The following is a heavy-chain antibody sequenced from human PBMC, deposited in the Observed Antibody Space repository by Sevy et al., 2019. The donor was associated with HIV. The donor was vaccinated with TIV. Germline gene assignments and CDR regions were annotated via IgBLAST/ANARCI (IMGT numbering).Heavy chain of an antibody. CDR3: ARGEYFGELGNWFDP. J-gene: IGHJ5*02. Sequence: GGSLRLSCAASGFTFSDYYMSWIRQAPGKGLEWVSYISGGATFIHYADSLQGRFTISRDNAKNSLYLQMNSLRAEDTAVYYCARGEYFGELGNWFDPWGQGTLVTVSS. D-gene: IGHD3-10*01. CDR2: ISGGATFI. CDR1: GFTFSDYY. V-gene: IGHV3-11*01.